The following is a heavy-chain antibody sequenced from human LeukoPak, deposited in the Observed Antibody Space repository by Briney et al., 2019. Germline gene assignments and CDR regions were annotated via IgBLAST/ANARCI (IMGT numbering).Heavy chain of an antibody. D-gene: IGHD3-3*01. CDR3: ASSDFWSGYYTRFDY. CDR2: IYTSGST. J-gene: IGHJ4*02. Sequence: SETLSLTCTVSGGSISSGSYYWSWIRQPAGKGLEWLGRIYTSGSTNYNPSLKSRVTISVDTSKNQFSLKLSSVTAADTAVYYCASSDFWSGYYTRFDYWGQGTLVTVSS. CDR1: GGSISSGSYY. V-gene: IGHV4-61*02.